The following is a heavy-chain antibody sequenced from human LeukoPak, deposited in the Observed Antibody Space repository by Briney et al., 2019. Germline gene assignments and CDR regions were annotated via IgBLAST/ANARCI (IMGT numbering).Heavy chain of an antibody. D-gene: IGHD1-26*01. CDR3: ATGYYEPFAT. V-gene: IGHV4-59*01. CDR1: GASLSSYY. CDR2: ISDTGKT. Sequence: PSETLSLSCNVSGASLSSYYWDWLRQTPGKGLEWIGYISDTGKTETNPSLKSRVTISLDGHNNHFSLRLRSVTAADSAVYYCATGYYEPFATWGPGILVTVSS. J-gene: IGHJ5*02.